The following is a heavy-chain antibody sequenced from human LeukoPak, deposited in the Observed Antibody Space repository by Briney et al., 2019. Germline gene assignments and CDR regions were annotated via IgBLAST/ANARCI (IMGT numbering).Heavy chain of an antibody. J-gene: IGHJ4*02. CDR1: GYTFTSYY. V-gene: IGHV1-46*01. CDR3: ARSATGPHYFDY. D-gene: IGHD3-9*01. Sequence: GASVKVSCKASGYTFTSYYMHWVRQAPGQGLEWMGIINPSGGSTSYAQKFQGRVTMTRDMSTSTVYMELSSLRSEDTAVYYCARSATGPHYFDYWGQGTLVTVSS. CDR2: INPSGGST.